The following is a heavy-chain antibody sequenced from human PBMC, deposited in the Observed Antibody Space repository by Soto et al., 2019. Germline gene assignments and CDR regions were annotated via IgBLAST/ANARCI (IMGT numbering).Heavy chain of an antibody. V-gene: IGHV4-59*11. CDR1: GGSIRSHY. J-gene: IGHJ4*02. D-gene: IGHD1-26*01. CDR3: ETIGQEWEFWN. CDR2: TYYSGGT. Sequence: QVQLQESGPGLVKPSETLSLTCTVSGGSIRSHYWSWIRQPPGKGLEWIGYTYYSGGTNYNPSLRRRVTISVDTSKNPFSLKLRAVTAADTSVYYCETIGQEWEFWNWGQGTLVTVSS.